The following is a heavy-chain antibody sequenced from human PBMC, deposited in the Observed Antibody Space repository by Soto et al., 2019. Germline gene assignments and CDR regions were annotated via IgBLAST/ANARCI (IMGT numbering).Heavy chain of an antibody. Sequence: QVQLVESGGGVVQPGRSLRLSCAASGFTFSSYAMHWVRQAPGKGLEWVAVISYDGSNKYYADSVKGRFTISIDNSKNTLYLQMNSRRAEDTAVYYCARGLGGSIVQLAPGFYYYGMDVWGQGTTVTVSS. V-gene: IGHV3-30-3*01. J-gene: IGHJ6*02. CDR1: GFTFSSYA. CDR3: ARGLGGSIVQLAPGFYYYGMDV. D-gene: IGHD3-16*01. CDR2: ISYDGSNK.